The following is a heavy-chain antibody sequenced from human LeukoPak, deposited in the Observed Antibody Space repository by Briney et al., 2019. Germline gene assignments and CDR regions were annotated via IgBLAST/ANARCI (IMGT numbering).Heavy chain of an antibody. CDR2: IEYSGST. CDR3: ASYYYDSSGYLDY. D-gene: IGHD3-22*01. J-gene: IGHJ4*02. CDR1: AGSISSSGYY. Sequence: SETLSLTCTVSAGSISSSGYYCGWIRQPPGKGLEWIGSIEYSGSTYHHPSLKTRVTISVDTSKNQYSLKLSSVTATDTAVYYCASYYYDSSGYLDYWGQGTLVTVSS. V-gene: IGHV4-39*01.